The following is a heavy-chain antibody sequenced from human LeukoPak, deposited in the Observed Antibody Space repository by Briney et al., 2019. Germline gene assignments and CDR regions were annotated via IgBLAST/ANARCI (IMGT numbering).Heavy chain of an antibody. D-gene: IGHD3-22*01. J-gene: IGHJ6*02. CDR3: ARDRRGLSYYYDSSGYPGGV. Sequence: GGSLRLSCAASGFTLSSYAMSWVRQAPGKGLEWVSAISGSGGSTYYADSVKGRFTISRDNSKNTLYLQMNSLRAEDTAVYYCARDRRGLSYYYDSSGYPGGVWGQGTTVTVSS. CDR1: GFTLSSYA. CDR2: ISGSGGST. V-gene: IGHV3-23*01.